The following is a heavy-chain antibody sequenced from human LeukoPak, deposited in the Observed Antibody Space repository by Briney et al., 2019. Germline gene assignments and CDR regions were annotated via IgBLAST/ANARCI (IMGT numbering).Heavy chain of an antibody. CDR1: GFTFDDYA. CDR3: AKGGCSSTSCYSFDY. D-gene: IGHD2-2*01. J-gene: IGHJ4*02. V-gene: IGHV3-9*03. CDR2: ISWNSGSI. Sequence: PGGSLRLSCAASGFTFDDYAMHWVRQAPGKGLEWVSGISWNSGSIGYADSVKGRFTISRDNAKNSLYLQMNSLRAEDMALYYCAKGGCSSTSCYSFDYWGQGTLVTVSS.